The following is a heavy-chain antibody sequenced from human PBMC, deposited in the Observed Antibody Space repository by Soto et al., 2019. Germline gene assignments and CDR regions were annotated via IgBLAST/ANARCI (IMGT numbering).Heavy chain of an antibody. J-gene: IGHJ4*02. CDR2: ISAYNGNT. V-gene: IGHV1-18*01. D-gene: IGHD4-17*01. Sequence: QVQLVQSGAEVKKPGASVKVSCKASGYTFTSYGISCVRQAPGQVLEWMGWISAYNGNTKYAQKLQGRVTMNTDASESTAYMELRSLRSDDTAVYYCARNHGDPRFDYWGQGTLVTVSS. CDR1: GYTFTSYG. CDR3: ARNHGDPRFDY.